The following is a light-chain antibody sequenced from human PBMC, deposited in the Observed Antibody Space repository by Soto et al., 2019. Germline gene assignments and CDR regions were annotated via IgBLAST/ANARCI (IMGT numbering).Light chain of an antibody. Sequence: QSALTQPASVSGSPGQSITISCTGTSSDVGGYNYVSWYQQHPGKAPKLMIYEVSNRPSGVSNRFSGSKSGNTASLTISGIQAEDESDSYCSSYTSSSTLRVFGGGTKLTVL. V-gene: IGLV2-14*01. J-gene: IGLJ3*02. CDR2: EVS. CDR3: SSYTSSSTLRV. CDR1: SSDVGGYNY.